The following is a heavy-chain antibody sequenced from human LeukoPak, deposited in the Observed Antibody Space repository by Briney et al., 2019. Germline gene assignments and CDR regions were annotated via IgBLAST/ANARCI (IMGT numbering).Heavy chain of an antibody. D-gene: IGHD2-8*01. V-gene: IGHV3-23*01. CDR3: AKVGCTNGVCYWGDYFDH. CDR1: GFTFSSYA. Sequence: PGGSLRLSCAASGFTFSSYAMSWVRQAPGKGLEWVSTITDSGGTTFYADSVKGRFTISRDNFKDTVYLQMNSLRAEDTAVYYCAKVGCTNGVCYWGDYFDHWGQGTLVTVSS. CDR2: ITDSGGTT. J-gene: IGHJ4*02.